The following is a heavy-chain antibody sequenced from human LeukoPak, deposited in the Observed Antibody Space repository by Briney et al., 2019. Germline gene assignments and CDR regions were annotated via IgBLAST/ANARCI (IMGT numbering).Heavy chain of an antibody. CDR1: GFTFSSYA. CDR2: ISESGVTT. J-gene: IGHJ5*02. V-gene: IGHV3-23*01. Sequence: GGSLRLSCAASGFTFSSYAMSWVRQAPGKGLEWVSAISESGVTTYYADSVKGRFTISRDNSKNTLYLQVNSLRAEDTAVYYCAKGSSMTIAARLNHWGQGTLVTVSS. D-gene: IGHD6-6*01. CDR3: AKGSSMTIAARLNH.